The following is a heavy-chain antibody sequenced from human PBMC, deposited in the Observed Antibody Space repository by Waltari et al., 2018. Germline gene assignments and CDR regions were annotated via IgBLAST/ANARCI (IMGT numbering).Heavy chain of an antibody. V-gene: IGHV3-21*01. CDR1: GYTFSSYS. Sequence: EVQLVESGGGLVKPGGSLRLSGAASGYTFSSYSMNWVRQDPGKGLEWVSSISGSSTYIYYADSVKGRFTISRDNAKKSLYLQMNSLRAEDTAVYYCARDPAITAPSDYWGQGTLVTVSS. CDR2: ISGSSTYI. D-gene: IGHD1-20*01. J-gene: IGHJ4*02. CDR3: ARDPAITAPSDY.